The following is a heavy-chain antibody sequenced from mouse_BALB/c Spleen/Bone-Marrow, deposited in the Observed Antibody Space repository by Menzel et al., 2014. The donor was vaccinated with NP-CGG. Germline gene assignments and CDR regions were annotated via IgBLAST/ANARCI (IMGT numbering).Heavy chain of an antibody. Sequence: DVQLVESGGGLVQPGGSRKLSCAASGFTFSSFGMHWIRQAPEKGLEWVAYISSGSNTIYYEDTVKGRFTISRDNPKNTLFLQMTSLRSEDTATYYCARRGTMITAGPFAYWGQGTLVTVSA. CDR2: ISSGSNTI. CDR1: GFTFSSFG. D-gene: IGHD2-4*01. V-gene: IGHV5-17*02. J-gene: IGHJ3*01. CDR3: ARRGTMITAGPFAY.